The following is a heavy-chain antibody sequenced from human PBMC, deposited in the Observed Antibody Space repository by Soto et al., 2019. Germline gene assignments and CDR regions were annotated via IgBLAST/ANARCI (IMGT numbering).Heavy chain of an antibody. CDR2: INHSGST. Sequence: PSETLSLTCAVYGGSFSGYYWSWIRQPPGKGLEWIGEINHSGSTNYNPSLKSRVTIAVDTSKNQFSLKLSSTTAADTAVYYCARVQPGYSSSWYVWFDPWGQGTLVTVSS. CDR1: GGSFSGYY. D-gene: IGHD6-13*01. CDR3: ARVQPGYSSSWYVWFDP. V-gene: IGHV4-34*01. J-gene: IGHJ5*02.